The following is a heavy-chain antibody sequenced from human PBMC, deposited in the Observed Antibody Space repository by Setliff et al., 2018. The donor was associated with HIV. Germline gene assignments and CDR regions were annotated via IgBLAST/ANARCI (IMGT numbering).Heavy chain of an antibody. CDR3: AREPDYGIRDAFEI. CDR2: IIPIVDKT. Sequence: SVKVSCKASGGTFSSHAINWVRQAPGQGLEWMGGIIPIVDKTNYAQKFQGRVAITADKSTITAYMELSSLRSEDTAVYYCAREPDYGIRDAFEIWGQGTMVTVSS. J-gene: IGHJ3*02. V-gene: IGHV1-69*10. CDR1: GGTFSSHA. D-gene: IGHD4-17*01.